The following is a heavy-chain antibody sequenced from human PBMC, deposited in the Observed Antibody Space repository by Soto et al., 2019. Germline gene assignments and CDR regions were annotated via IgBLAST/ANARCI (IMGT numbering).Heavy chain of an antibody. J-gene: IGHJ4*02. CDR1: GYTFTGYY. Sequence: GASVKVSCKASGYTFTGYYMHWVRQAPGQGLEWMGWINLNSGGTNYAQKFQGRVTMTEDTSTDTAYMELSSLRSEDTAVYYCATVRNFHGYSYGDDPPYYFDYWGQGTLVTVSS. CDR3: ATVRNFHGYSYGDDPPYYFDY. V-gene: IGHV1-2*02. D-gene: IGHD5-18*01. CDR2: INLNSGGT.